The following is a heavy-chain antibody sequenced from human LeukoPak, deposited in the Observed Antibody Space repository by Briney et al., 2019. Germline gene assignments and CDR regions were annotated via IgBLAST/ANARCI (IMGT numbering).Heavy chain of an antibody. Sequence: GGSLRLSCAASGFTFSSYSMNWVRQAPGKGLEWVSSISSSSYIYYADSVKGRFTISRDNAKNSLYLQMNSLRAEDTAVYYCARDRRVYPFDYWGQGTLVTVSS. CDR2: ISSSSYI. J-gene: IGHJ4*02. CDR1: GFTFSSYS. V-gene: IGHV3-21*01. CDR3: ARDRRVYPFDY.